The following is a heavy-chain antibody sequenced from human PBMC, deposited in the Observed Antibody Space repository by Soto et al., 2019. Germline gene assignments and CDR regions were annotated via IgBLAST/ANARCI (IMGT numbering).Heavy chain of an antibody. CDR3: ARAVGEIGARFYYYCYYGMDV. CDR1: GSTFTSYD. V-gene: IGHV1-8*01. J-gene: IGHJ6*02. Sequence: QVQLVQSGAEVTKPGASVEVSCKDSGSTFTSYDINWVRQANGQGLECMGWMNPNSGNTGYAQKFRGIVTMTRNTSLSTAYMELSSLRSEDTAVYYCARAVGEIGARFYYYCYYGMDVWGQGPTVTVSS. D-gene: IGHD6-6*01. CDR2: MNPNSGNT.